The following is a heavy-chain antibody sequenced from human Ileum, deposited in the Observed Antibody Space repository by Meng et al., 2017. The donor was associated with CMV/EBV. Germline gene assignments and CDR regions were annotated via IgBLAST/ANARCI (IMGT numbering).Heavy chain of an antibody. CDR1: GLTFGSFD. V-gene: IGHV3-23*01. Sequence: SCATSGLTFGSFDMGWVRQDPGKGLEWVSLIGTSGTTYYADSVKGRFTISRDNSKTTLYLQMNSLSAEDTAVYYCAKRGSGYRYDYWGQGTLVTVSS. CDR3: AKRGSGYRYDY. D-gene: IGHD5-12*01. CDR2: IGTSGTT. J-gene: IGHJ4*02.